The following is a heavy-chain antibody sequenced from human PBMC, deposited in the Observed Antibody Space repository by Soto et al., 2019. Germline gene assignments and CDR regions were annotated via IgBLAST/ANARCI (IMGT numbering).Heavy chain of an antibody. J-gene: IGHJ3*02. V-gene: IGHV3-30*18. CDR1: GFTFSSYG. CDR3: AKEGQVDAFDI. CDR2: ISYDGSNK. Sequence: QVPLVESGGGVVQPGRSLRLSCAASGFTFSSYGMHWVRQAPGKGLEWVAVISYDGSNKYYADSVKGRFTISRDNSKNTLYLQMNSLRAEDTAVYYCAKEGQVDAFDIWGQGTMVTVSS.